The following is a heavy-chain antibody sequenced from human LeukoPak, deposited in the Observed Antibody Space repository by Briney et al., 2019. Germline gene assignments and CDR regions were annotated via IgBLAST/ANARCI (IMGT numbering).Heavy chain of an antibody. CDR1: GYTFTSYD. Sequence: ASVKVSCKTSGYTFTSYDINWVRQATGQGLEWMGWMNPNSGNTGYAQKFQGRVTMTRNTSISTAYMELSSLRSEDTAVYYCAKIRRIAARPAWFDPWGQGTLVTVSS. CDR3: AKIRRIAARPAWFDP. J-gene: IGHJ5*02. CDR2: MNPNSGNT. D-gene: IGHD6-6*01. V-gene: IGHV1-8*01.